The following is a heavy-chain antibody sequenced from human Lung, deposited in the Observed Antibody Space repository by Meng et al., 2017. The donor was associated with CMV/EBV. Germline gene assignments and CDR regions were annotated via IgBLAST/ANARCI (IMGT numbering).Heavy chain of an antibody. CDR3: ARTSITIFGVVIIGEVNWFDP. V-gene: IGHV2-5*01. CDR1: TRGVG. J-gene: IGHJ5*02. Sequence: TRGVGVGWIRQPPGKALEWLALIYWNDDKRYSPSLKSRLTITKDTSKNQVVLTMTNMDPVDTATYYCARTSITIFGVVIIGEVNWFDPWGQGTLVTVSS. D-gene: IGHD3-3*01. CDR2: IYWNDDK.